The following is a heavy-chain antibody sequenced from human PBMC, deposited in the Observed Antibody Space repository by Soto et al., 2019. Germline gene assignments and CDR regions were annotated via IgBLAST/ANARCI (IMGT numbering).Heavy chain of an antibody. V-gene: IGHV4-30-4*02. Sequence: SETLSLTCTVSGGSISSGDYYWSWIRQPPGKGLEWIGYIYYSGSTYYNPSLKSRVTISVDTSKNQFSLKLSSVTAADTAVYYCARVIRPAALVSWFDPWGHGTLVTV. CDR2: IYYSGST. D-gene: IGHD2-2*01. J-gene: IGHJ5*02. CDR1: GGSISSGDYY. CDR3: ARVIRPAALVSWFDP.